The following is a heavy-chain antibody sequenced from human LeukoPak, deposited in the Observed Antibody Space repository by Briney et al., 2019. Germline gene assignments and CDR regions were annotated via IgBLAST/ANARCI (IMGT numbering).Heavy chain of an antibody. CDR1: GFTFDDYT. CDR2: ISWDGGST. CDR3: VKDRPNYYGGNGHYYRQNGDY. D-gene: IGHD3-22*01. J-gene: IGHJ4*02. Sequence: GGSLRLSCAASGFTFDDYTMHWVRQAPGKGLEWVSLISWDGGSTYYADSVKGRFTISRDNSKNSLYLQMNSLRAGDTAIYYCVKDRPNYYGGNGHYYRQNGDYWGQGTLVAVSS. V-gene: IGHV3-43*01.